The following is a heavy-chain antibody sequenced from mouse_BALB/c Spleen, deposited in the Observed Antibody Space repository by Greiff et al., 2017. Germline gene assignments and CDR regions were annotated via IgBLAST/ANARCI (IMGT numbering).Heavy chain of an antibody. J-gene: IGHJ3*01. D-gene: IGHD3-3*01. CDR1: EYEFPAYD. CDR3: ARHEGGHSPIAY. Sequence: EVMLVESGGGLVQPGVSLKLSCESNEYEFPAYDMSWVRTTPEKRLELVAAINSDGGSTYYPDTMERRFIIARDNTKKTLYLQMSSLRSEDAALYYCARHEGGHSPIAYWGQGTLVTVSA. V-gene: IGHV5-2*01. CDR2: INSDGGST.